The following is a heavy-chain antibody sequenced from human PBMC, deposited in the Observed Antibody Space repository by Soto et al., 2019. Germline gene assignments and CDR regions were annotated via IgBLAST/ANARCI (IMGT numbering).Heavy chain of an antibody. D-gene: IGHD4-17*01. CDR2: IFSSGDT. J-gene: IGHJ4*02. CDR3: ARYYGDYKNYFDY. V-gene: IGHV4-39*01. CDR1: GGAISSSHNF. Sequence: QLQLQESGPGLVKPSETLSLTCSVSGGAISSSHNFWGWIRQPPGKGLELIGSIFSSGDTYNNPALNSRSTLSVDTSKTQFSLKLNSVTAADTAVYYCARYYGDYKNYFDYWCQGSLVTVSP.